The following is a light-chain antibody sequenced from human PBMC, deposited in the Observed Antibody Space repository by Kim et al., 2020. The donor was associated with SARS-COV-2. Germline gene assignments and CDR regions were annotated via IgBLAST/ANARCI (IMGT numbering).Light chain of an antibody. V-gene: IGLV2-14*03. CDR1: SSDVGGYNY. CDR3: TSYTSSSTLV. Sequence: QSALTQAASVSGSPGQSITISCTGTSSDVGGYNYVSWYQHHPGKTPKLMIYDVSQRPSGVSNRFSGSKSGNTASLTISGLQAEDEADYYCTSYTSSSTLVFGGGTQLTVL. J-gene: IGLJ7*01. CDR2: DVS.